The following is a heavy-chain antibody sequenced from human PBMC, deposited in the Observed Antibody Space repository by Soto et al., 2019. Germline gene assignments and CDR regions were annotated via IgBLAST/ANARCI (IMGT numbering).Heavy chain of an antibody. CDR1: GYTFTSYY. Sequence: QVQLVQSGAEVKKPGASVKVSCKASGYTFTSYYMHWVRQAPGQGLEWMGIINPSGGSTSYAQKFQGRVTMTRDTSTSTVYMELSSLRSEDTAVYYCARDWNLGLRPYYYGSGSSDAFDIWGQGTTVTVSS. J-gene: IGHJ3*02. V-gene: IGHV1-46*01. CDR3: ARDWNLGLRPYYYGSGSSDAFDI. CDR2: INPSGGST. D-gene: IGHD3-10*01.